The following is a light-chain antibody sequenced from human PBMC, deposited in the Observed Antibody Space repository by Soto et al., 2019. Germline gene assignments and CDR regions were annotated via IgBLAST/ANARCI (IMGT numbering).Light chain of an antibody. CDR2: TVT. J-gene: IGLJ1*01. CDR3: CSYAGSSSYV. V-gene: IGLV2-11*01. Sequence: QSALTQPRSVSGSPGQSVTISCTGTSSDIGAYNYVSWYQQHPGKAPKLMIYTVTNRPSGVPDRFSGSKSDNTASLTISGLQADDEADSYCCSYAGSSSYVFGTGTKLTVL. CDR1: SSDIGAYNY.